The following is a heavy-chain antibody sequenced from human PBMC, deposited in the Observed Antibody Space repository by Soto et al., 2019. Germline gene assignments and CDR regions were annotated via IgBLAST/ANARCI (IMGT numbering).Heavy chain of an antibody. Sequence: SETLSLTCAVYGGSFSGYYWSWIRQPPGKGLEWIGEINHSGSTNYNPSLKSRVTISVDTSKSQFSLKLSSVTAADTSVYYCARRAHYYGSGSYYWFDPWGQGTLVTVSS. V-gene: IGHV4-34*01. D-gene: IGHD3-10*01. CDR1: GGSFSGYY. J-gene: IGHJ5*02. CDR2: INHSGST. CDR3: ARRAHYYGSGSYYWFDP.